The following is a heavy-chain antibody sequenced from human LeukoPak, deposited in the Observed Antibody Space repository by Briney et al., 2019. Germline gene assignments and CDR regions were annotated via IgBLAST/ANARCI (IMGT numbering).Heavy chain of an antibody. CDR1: GFTFSSNY. CDR2: IYSDGST. D-gene: IGHD3-3*01. J-gene: IGHJ6*02. V-gene: IGHV3-53*05. Sequence: GGSLRLSCAASGFTFSSNYMSWGRQAPGKGLEWVSVIYSDGSTYYSDSVKGRFTISRDNSKNTLYLQMSSLRAEDTAVYYCVKGANYDFWSGYYGEDEDYYGMDVWGQGTTVTVSS. CDR3: VKGANYDFWSGYYGEDEDYYGMDV.